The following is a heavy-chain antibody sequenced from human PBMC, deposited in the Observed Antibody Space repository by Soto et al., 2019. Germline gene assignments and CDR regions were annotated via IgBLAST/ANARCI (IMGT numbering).Heavy chain of an antibody. J-gene: IGHJ4*02. CDR1: GGSVSSDGYY. Sequence: QVQLQESGPGLVKPSQTLSLTCTVSGGSVSSDGYYWSWIRQHPGKGLEWIGYIYYSGITNCNPSLQSRVTISVDTSKNQFSLKLSSVTAADTAVYYFARGGYDNRAYTFDYWGQGTLVTVSS. V-gene: IGHV4-31*03. CDR3: ARGGYDNRAYTFDY. D-gene: IGHD3-22*01. CDR2: IYYSGIT.